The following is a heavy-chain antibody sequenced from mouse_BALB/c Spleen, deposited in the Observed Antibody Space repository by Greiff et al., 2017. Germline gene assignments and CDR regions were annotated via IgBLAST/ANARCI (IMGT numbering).Heavy chain of an antibody. D-gene: IGHD2-3*01. CDR3: TRNGYYQFAY. V-gene: IGHV1-15*01. CDR2: IDPETGGT. J-gene: IGHJ3*01. CDR1: GYTFTDYE. Sequence: QVQLQQSGAELVRPGASVTLSCKASGYTFTDYEMHWVKQTPVHGLEWIGAIDPETGGTAYNQKFKGKATLTADKSSSTAYMELRSLTSEDSAVYYCTRNGYYQFAYWGQGTLVTVSA.